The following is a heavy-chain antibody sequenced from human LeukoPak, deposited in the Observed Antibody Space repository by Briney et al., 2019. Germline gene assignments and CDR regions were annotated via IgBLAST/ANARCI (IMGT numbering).Heavy chain of an antibody. V-gene: IGHV3-21*01. CDR3: ARDRLGLAAAGRGYFDY. J-gene: IGHJ4*02. Sequence: PGGSLRLSCAASGFTFSSYSMNWVRQAPGKGLEWVSSISSSSSYIYYADSVKGRFTISSDNAKNSLYLQMNSLRAEDTAVYYCARDRLGLAAAGRGYFDYWGQGTLVTVSS. D-gene: IGHD6-13*01. CDR1: GFTFSSYS. CDR2: ISSSSSYI.